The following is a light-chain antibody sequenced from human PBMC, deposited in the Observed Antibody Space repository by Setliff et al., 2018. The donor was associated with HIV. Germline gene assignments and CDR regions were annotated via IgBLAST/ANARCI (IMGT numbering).Light chain of an antibody. V-gene: IGLV2-11*01. CDR3: CSYAGTYTYI. CDR2: DVS. Sequence: QSALTQPRSVSGSPGQSVIFSCTGSSSDVGAYNYVSWYQQHPGKAPKLIIYDVSKRPSGVPDRFSGSKSGDTASLTISGLQSEDEADYYCCSYAGTYTYIFGTGTKVTVL. CDR1: SSDVGAYNY. J-gene: IGLJ1*01.